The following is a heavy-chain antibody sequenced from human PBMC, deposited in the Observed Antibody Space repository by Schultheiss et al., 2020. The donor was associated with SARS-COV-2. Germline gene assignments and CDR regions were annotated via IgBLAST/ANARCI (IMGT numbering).Heavy chain of an antibody. J-gene: IGHJ6*02. Sequence: LRLSCTVSGGSISSSNWWSWVRQHPGKGLEWIGYIYYSGSTYYNPSLKSRVTISADTSKNQFSLTLSSVTSADTAVYYCASHPSDSYGMDVWGQGTTVTVSS. CDR3: ASHPSDSYGMDV. CDR2: IYYSGST. CDR1: GGSISSSNW. V-gene: IGHV4-31*03.